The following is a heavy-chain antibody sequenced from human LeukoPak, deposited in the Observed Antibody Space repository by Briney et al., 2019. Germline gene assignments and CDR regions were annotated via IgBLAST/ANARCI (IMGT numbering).Heavy chain of an antibody. V-gene: IGHV3-23*01. J-gene: IGHJ4*02. CDR1: GFTFTAYA. CDR2: ISGRGGST. D-gene: IGHD6-25*01. Sequence: GGSLRLSCAASGFTFTAYAMSWVRQAPGKGLEWVSAISGRGGSTYYADSVKGRFTISRDNSKNTLYMQMNSLRAEDTAVYYCAKKTVSGQYGDYFDYWGQGTLVTVSS. CDR3: AKKTVSGQYGDYFDY.